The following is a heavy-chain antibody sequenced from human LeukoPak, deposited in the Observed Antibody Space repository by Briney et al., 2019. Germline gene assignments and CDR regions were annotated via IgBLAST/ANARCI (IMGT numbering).Heavy chain of an antibody. J-gene: IGHJ6*04. CDR1: GYTFTTYG. CDR3: AREPRDIVVVPAALDV. Sequence: ASVKVSCKASGYTFTTYGITWVRQAPGQGLEWMGWINPNSGGTIYAQKFQGRVTMTRDTSISTAYMELSRLRSDDTAVYYCAREPRDIVVVPAALDVWGKGTTVTVSS. D-gene: IGHD2-2*01. V-gene: IGHV1-2*02. CDR2: INPNSGGT.